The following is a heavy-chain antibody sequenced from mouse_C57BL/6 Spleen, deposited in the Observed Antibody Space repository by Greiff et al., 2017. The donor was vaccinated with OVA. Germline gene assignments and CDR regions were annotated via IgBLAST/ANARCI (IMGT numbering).Heavy chain of an antibody. Sequence: VQLVESGAELVKPGASVKISCKASGYAFSSYWMNWVKQRPGKGLEWIGQIYPGDGDTNYNGKFKGKATLTADKSSSTAYMQLSSLTSEDSAVYFCARGGANAMDYWGQGTSVTVSS. CDR1: GYAFSSYW. CDR2: IYPGDGDT. CDR3: ARGGANAMDY. D-gene: IGHD1-1*02. V-gene: IGHV1-80*01. J-gene: IGHJ4*01.